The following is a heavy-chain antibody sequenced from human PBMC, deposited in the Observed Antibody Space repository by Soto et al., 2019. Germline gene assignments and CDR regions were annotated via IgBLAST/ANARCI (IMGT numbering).Heavy chain of an antibody. Sequence: PGGSLRLSCAASGFTFSSYAMSWVRQAPGKGLEWVSSISDDGDSTYYADSVKGRFAVSRDNSKNTLFLHMNSLGAEDTAVYYCEKSLSKAVNYGLEVWGQGTSVTVSS. CDR1: GFTFSSYA. V-gene: IGHV3-23*01. D-gene: IGHD2-15*01. CDR2: ISDDGDST. CDR3: EKSLSKAVNYGLEV. J-gene: IGHJ6*02.